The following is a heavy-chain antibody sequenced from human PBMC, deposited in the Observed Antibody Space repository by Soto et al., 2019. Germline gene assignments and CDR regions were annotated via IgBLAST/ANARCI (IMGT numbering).Heavy chain of an antibody. CDR2: INPSGGST. J-gene: IGHJ6*02. Sequence: VASVKVSCKASGYTFTSYYMHWVRQAPGQGLEWMGIINPSGGSTSYAQKFQGRVTMTRDTSTSTVYMELSSLRSEDTAVYYCARIVAGGGGGYYGMDVWGQGTTVTVSS. D-gene: IGHD2-15*01. CDR3: ARIVAGGGGGYYGMDV. V-gene: IGHV1-46*01. CDR1: GYTFTSYY.